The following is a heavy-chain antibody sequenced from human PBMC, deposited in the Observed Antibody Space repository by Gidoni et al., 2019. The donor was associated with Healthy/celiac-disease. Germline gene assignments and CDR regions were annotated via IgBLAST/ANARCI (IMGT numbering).Heavy chain of an antibody. J-gene: IGHJ4*02. CDR2: IYHSGST. Sequence: QLQLQESGPGLVKPSETLSLTCAVSSYSISSGYYWGWIRQPPGKGLEWIGSIYHSGSTYYNPSLKSRVTISVDTSKNQFSLKLSSVTAADTAVYDCARQAGYSSTPFFTDYWGQGTLVTVSS. CDR3: ARQAGYSSTPFFTDY. V-gene: IGHV4-38-2*01. CDR1: SYSISSGYY. D-gene: IGHD6-13*01.